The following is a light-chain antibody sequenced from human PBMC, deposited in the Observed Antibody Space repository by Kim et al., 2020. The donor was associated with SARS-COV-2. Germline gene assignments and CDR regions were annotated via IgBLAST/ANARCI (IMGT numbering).Light chain of an antibody. V-gene: IGKV1-39*01. CDR3: QQGHSLPPT. J-gene: IGKJ2*01. CDR1: QAIAIH. CDR2: SAS. Sequence: ASVGDSVTLTCRSSQAIAIHLTWYQQTSGKAPKLLIYSASNLQSGVASRFSGSGSGTDFTLTISSLQPEDFATYFCQQGHSLPPTFGQGTKLEI.